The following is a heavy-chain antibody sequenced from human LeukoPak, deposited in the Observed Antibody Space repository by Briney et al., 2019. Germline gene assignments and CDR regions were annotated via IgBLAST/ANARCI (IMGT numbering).Heavy chain of an antibody. CDR1: GFTFGSFG. CDR3: VRGVGVSRFNYLDS. V-gene: IGHV3-33*01. CDR2: IWYDASNK. Sequence: GGSLRLSCAASGFTFGSFGMHWVRQAPGKGLEWVAVIWYDASNKYYADSVKGRFTISRDNSKNTLYLQMNSLRDDDTAVYYCVRGVGVSRFNYLDSWGQGTLVIVSS. J-gene: IGHJ4*02. D-gene: IGHD6-13*01.